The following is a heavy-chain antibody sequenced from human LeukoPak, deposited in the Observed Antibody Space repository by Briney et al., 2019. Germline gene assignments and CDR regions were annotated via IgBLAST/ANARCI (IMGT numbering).Heavy chain of an antibody. Sequence: ASVKDSCKASGYSFTSYDINWVRQATGQGLEWMGWMNPNSGDTGYAQKFQGRVTMTRDMSTSTVYMELSSLRSEDTAVYYCARRPGGSYSSSWYTVYGFDPWGQGTLVTVSS. CDR3: ARRPGGSYSSSWYTVYGFDP. J-gene: IGHJ5*02. CDR2: MNPNSGDT. V-gene: IGHV1-8*01. D-gene: IGHD6-13*01. CDR1: GYSFTSYD.